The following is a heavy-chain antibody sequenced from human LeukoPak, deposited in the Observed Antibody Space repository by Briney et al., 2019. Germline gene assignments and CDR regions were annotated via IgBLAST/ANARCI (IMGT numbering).Heavy chain of an antibody. D-gene: IGHD1-26*01. CDR2: ISYGGSNK. CDR1: GFTFSSYA. Sequence: GGSLRLSCAASGFTFSSYAMHWVRQAPGKGLEWVAVISYGGSNKYYADSVKGRFTISRDNSKNTLYLQMNSLRAEDTAVYYCARDNVRGFSYFDYWGQGTLVTVSS. J-gene: IGHJ4*02. V-gene: IGHV3-30-3*01. CDR3: ARDNVRGFSYFDY.